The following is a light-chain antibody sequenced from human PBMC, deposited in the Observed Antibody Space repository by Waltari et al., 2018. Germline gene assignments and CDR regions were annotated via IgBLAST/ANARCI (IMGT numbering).Light chain of an antibody. CDR2: QDS. Sequence: SYELTQPPSVSVSPGQTASITCSGDKLGDKYACWYQQKPGQSPVLVIYQDSKRPSGIPERFSGSNSGNTATLTISGTQAMDEADYYCQAWDSSTWGYVFGTGTKVTVL. V-gene: IGLV3-1*01. CDR1: KLGDKY. CDR3: QAWDSSTWGYV. J-gene: IGLJ1*01.